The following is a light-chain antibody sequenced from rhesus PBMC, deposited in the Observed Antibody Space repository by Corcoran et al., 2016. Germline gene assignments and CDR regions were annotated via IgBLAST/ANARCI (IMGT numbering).Light chain of an antibody. J-gene: IGKJ2*01. Sequence: DIQMSQSPSSLSASVGDKVTITCRASQGISNALAWYQQKPGKAPKLLIYAASSLESGVPSRFSGRKSRKDFPLTISSLQPEDFATYYCQPVYSTPYSFGQGTKVEIK. V-gene: IGKV1-33*02. CDR1: QGISNA. CDR2: AAS. CDR3: QPVYSTPYS.